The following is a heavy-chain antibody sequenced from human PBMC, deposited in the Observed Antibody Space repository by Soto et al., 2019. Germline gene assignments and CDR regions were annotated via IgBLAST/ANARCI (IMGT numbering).Heavy chain of an antibody. V-gene: IGHV2-26*01. D-gene: IGHD3-3*01. Sequence: SGPKLVNPTETLTLTCTVSGFSLINARMGVSWIRQPPGKALEWLAHIFSNDEKSYSTSLKSRLTISKDTSKSQMVLTMTNMDPVDTATYYCARTLLETYYYYHYMDVWGKGTTVTVSS. CDR2: IFSNDEK. CDR3: ARTLLETYYYYHYMDV. J-gene: IGHJ6*03. CDR1: GFSLINARMG.